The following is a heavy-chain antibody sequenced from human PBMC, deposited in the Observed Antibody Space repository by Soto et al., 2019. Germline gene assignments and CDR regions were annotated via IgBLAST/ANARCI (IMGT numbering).Heavy chain of an antibody. V-gene: IGHV4-59*01. D-gene: IGHD4-17*01. Sequence: QVQLQESGPGLVKPSETLSLTCTVSGGSISSYYWSWIRQPPGKGLEWIGYIYYSGSTNYNPSLKSRGAISVDTSKNQFSMKLSSVTAADTAVYYCARDTDQTYAFDIWGQGTMVTVSS. CDR1: GGSISSYY. J-gene: IGHJ3*02. CDR2: IYYSGST. CDR3: ARDTDQTYAFDI.